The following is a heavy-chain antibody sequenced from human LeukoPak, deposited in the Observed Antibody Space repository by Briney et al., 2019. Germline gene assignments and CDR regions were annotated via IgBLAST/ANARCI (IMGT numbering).Heavy chain of an antibody. V-gene: IGHV5-51*01. CDR2: IYPDDSDT. Sequence: GESLKISFKGSGYSFTNYWIGWVRQMPGKGLEWMGIIYPDDSDTRYSPSFQGQITISADKSISTAYLQWSSLKASDTAMYYCARPRGRQQLVPFDYWGQGTLVTVSS. J-gene: IGHJ4*02. CDR1: GYSFTNYW. CDR3: ARPRGRQQLVPFDY. D-gene: IGHD6-13*01.